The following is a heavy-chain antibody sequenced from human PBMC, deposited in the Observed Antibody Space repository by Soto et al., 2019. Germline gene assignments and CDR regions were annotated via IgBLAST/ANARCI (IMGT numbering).Heavy chain of an antibody. D-gene: IGHD2-2*01. J-gene: IGHJ3*02. Sequence: ASVKVSCKASGYTFTSYGISWVRQAPGQGLEWMGWISAYNGNTNYAQKLQGRVTMTTDKSTSTAYMELRSLRSDDTAVYYCARSIVVVPAAPDAFDIWGQGTMVTVSS. CDR2: ISAYNGNT. CDR3: ARSIVVVPAAPDAFDI. V-gene: IGHV1-18*01. CDR1: GYTFTSYG.